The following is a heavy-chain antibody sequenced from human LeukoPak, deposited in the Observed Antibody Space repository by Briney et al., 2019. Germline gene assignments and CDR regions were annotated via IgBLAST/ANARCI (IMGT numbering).Heavy chain of an antibody. CDR3: ARVPCSRSDSCYAHDY. CDR2: INHSGST. Sequence: SETLSLTCAVYGGSFSGYYWSWIRQPPGKGLEWIGEINHSGSTNYNPSLKSRVTISVDTSKNQFSLKLSSVTAADTAVYYCARVPCSRSDSCYAHDYWGQGTLDTVSS. V-gene: IGHV4-34*01. CDR1: GGSFSGYY. J-gene: IGHJ4*02. D-gene: IGHD2-2*01.